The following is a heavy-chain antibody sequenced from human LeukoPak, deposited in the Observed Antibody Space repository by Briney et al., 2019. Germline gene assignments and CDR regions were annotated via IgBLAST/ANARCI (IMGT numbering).Heavy chain of an antibody. CDR1: GFTFSTYA. J-gene: IGHJ4*02. V-gene: IGHV3-23*01. D-gene: IGHD3-10*01. CDR3: AKGTSWFGED. CDR2: VTSDGRWT. Sequence: GGSLRLSCAASGFTFSTYAMTWVRQAPGKGLEWVAAVTSDGRWTNYADSVKGRFTVSRDNSKDTLFMFMSSLRAEDTAVYYWAKGTSWFGEDWGLGTLVTVSS.